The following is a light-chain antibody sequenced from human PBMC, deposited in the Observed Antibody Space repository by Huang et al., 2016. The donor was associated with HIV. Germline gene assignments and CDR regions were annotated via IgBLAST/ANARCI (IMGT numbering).Light chain of an antibody. CDR3: MQSLQTIT. J-gene: IGKJ5*01. CDR2: LGS. Sequence: DIVMTQSPLSLSVTPGVPSSISCRSSQSLLHSNGYNYLDWYLQRPGQSPQLLIYLGSNRASGVPDRFSGSGSCTDFTLKISRVEAEDIGVYYCMQSLQTITFGQGTRLEIK. V-gene: IGKV2-28*01. CDR1: QSLLHSNGYNY.